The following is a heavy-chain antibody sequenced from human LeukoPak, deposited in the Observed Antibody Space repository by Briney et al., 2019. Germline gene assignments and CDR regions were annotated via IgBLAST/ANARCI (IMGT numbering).Heavy chain of an antibody. CDR2: IRYDGSNK. Sequence: GGSLRLSCAASGFTFSSYGMHWVRQAPGKGLEWVAFIRYDGSNKYYADSVKGRFTISRDNSKNTLYLQMNSLRAEDTAVYYCAKDRPGIAAAGPGDYWGQGTLVTVSS. D-gene: IGHD6-13*01. CDR1: GFTFSSYG. V-gene: IGHV3-30*02. J-gene: IGHJ4*02. CDR3: AKDRPGIAAAGPGDY.